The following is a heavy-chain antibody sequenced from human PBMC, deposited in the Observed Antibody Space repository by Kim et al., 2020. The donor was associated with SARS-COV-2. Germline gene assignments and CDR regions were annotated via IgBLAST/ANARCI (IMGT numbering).Heavy chain of an antibody. D-gene: IGHD3-10*01. CDR3: ACLVRYYMDV. Sequence: GGSLRLSCVASGFTFSSYTMNWVRQAPGKGLEWVSHISSSGSAIYYADSVKVRFTVSRDNAKNSLYLQMNTLRDEDTAEYYCACLVRYYMDVWSRGATGT. J-gene: IGHJ6*03. CDR2: ISSSGSAI. V-gene: IGHV3-48*02. CDR1: GFTFSSYT.